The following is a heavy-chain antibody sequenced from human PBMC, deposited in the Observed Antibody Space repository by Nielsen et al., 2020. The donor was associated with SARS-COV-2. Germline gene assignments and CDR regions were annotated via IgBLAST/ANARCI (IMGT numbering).Heavy chain of an antibody. Sequence: SDTLSLTCTVSGDSIRSNYWNWVRQPPGKGLEWIGYIFYTWSTNYNPSLKSRVPMSVDTSKNQFSLKLSSVTAADTAVYYCARLSLYCSSTSCYPYSYYFDYWGQGTLVTVSS. CDR1: GDSIRSNY. V-gene: IGHV4-59*08. CDR3: ARLSLYCSSTSCYPYSYYFDY. J-gene: IGHJ4*02. CDR2: IFYTWST. D-gene: IGHD2-2*01.